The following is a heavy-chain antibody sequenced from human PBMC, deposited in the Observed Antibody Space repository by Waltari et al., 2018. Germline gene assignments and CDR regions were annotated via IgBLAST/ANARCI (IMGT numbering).Heavy chain of an antibody. D-gene: IGHD3-10*01. CDR2: XSNDEXSL. Sequence: EXXXLESGGXLLQXGDSLRLSXAASGFRFSNYWMNWVRPAPGTGLVWVARXSNDEXSLTYXDSVKXRFTISRDNAXNTLFLQMKRLRAEDTAXYYCVRLAXRTYKXPVPGRHYYYGXDVWGQGTTVTVXS. V-gene: IGHV3-74*03. CDR3: VRLAXRTYKXPVPGRHYYYGXDV. J-gene: IGHJ6*02. CDR1: GFRFSNYW.